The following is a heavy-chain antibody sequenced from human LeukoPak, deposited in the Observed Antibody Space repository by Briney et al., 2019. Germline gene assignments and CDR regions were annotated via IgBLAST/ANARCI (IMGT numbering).Heavy chain of an antibody. CDR2: ISYDGSNK. V-gene: IGHV3-30*04. J-gene: IGHJ5*02. Sequence: GGSLRLSCAASGFTFSSYAMHWVRQAPGKGLEWVAVISYDGSNKYYADSVKGRFTISRDNSKNTLYLQMNSLRVEDTAVYYCARGDSGYDRATSTWFDPWGQGTLSPSPQ. CDR1: GFTFSSYA. D-gene: IGHD5-12*01. CDR3: ARGDSGYDRATSTWFDP.